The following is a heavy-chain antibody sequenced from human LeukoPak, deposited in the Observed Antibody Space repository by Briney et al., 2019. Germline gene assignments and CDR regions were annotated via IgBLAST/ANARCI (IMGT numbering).Heavy chain of an antibody. J-gene: IGHJ5*02. CDR1: GGSISSYY. CDR3: ARDSASGSQTWFDP. Sequence: ASETLSLTCTVSGGSISSYYWSWIRQPAGKGLEWIGRIYTSGSTNYNPSLKSRVTMPVDTSKNQFSLKLTSVTAADTAVYYCARDSASGSQTWFDPWGQGTLVTVSS. V-gene: IGHV4-4*07. CDR2: IYTSGST. D-gene: IGHD1-26*01.